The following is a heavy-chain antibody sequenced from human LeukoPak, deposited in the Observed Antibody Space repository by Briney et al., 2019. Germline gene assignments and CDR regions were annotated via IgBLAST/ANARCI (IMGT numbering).Heavy chain of an antibody. V-gene: IGHV3-30*01. Sequence: PGRSLRLSCAASGFTFSSYAMHWVRQAPGKGLEWVAVISYDGSNKYYADSVKGRFTISRDNSKNTLYLQMNSLRAEDTAVYYCAREGTGTTLDYYYMDVWGKGTTVTVSS. CDR3: AREGTGTTLDYYYMDV. D-gene: IGHD1-7*01. CDR2: ISYDGSNK. J-gene: IGHJ6*03. CDR1: GFTFSSYA.